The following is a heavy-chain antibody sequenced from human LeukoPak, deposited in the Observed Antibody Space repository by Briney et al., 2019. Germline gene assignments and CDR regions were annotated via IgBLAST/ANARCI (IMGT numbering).Heavy chain of an antibody. J-gene: IGHJ4*02. V-gene: IGHV4-59*08. Sequence: SETLSLTCTVSGGSISSYYWSWIRQPPGKGLEWIGYIYYSGSTNYNPSLKSRVTISVDTSKNQFSLKLSSVTAADTAVYYCARQPMGPRDYWGQGTLVTVSS. CDR2: IYYSGST. CDR3: ARQPMGPRDY. D-gene: IGHD3-10*01. CDR1: GGSISSYY.